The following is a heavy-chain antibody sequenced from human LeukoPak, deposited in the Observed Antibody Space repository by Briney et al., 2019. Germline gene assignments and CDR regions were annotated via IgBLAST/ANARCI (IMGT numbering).Heavy chain of an antibody. V-gene: IGHV3-30-3*01. J-gene: IGHJ3*02. CDR1: GFTVSSNY. CDR2: IVYDGSNK. D-gene: IGHD1-1*01. Sequence: PGGSLRLSCAASGFTVSSNYMSWVRQAPGKGLEWVAVIVYDGSNKKYADSVKGRFTISRDNSKNTLYLQMNSLRAEDTAVYYCARGSLDGTYTFDIWGQGAMVTVSS. CDR3: ARGSLDGTYTFDI.